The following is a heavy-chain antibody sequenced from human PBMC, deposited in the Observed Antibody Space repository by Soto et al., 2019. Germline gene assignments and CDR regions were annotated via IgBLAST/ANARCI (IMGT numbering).Heavy chain of an antibody. J-gene: IGHJ5*01. Sequence: EVQLLESGGGLVQPGGSPRLSCAASGFSFHTFEMSWVRQAPGRGLEWVSFISDDGSRTYYADAVKGRFTISRDNSKYTLYLQMNSLTVEDTAVYACVKGGWLDFWGQGTLVTVSS. CDR1: GFSFHTFE. D-gene: IGHD3-16*01. CDR3: VKGGWLDF. V-gene: IGHV3-23*01. CDR2: ISDDGSRT.